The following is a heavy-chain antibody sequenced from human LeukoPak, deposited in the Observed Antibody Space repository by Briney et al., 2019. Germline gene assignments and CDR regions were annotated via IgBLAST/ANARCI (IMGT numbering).Heavy chain of an antibody. D-gene: IGHD6-13*01. J-gene: IGHJ4*02. CDR1: GYSFTSYW. Sequence: GESLKISCKGSGYSFTSYWIGWVRQMPGKGLEWMGIIYPGDSDTRYSPSFQGQVTISADKSISTAYLQWSSLKASDTATYYCARHQREYSSSWVPLGYWGQGTLVTVSS. CDR2: IYPGDSDT. V-gene: IGHV5-51*01. CDR3: ARHQREYSSSWVPLGY.